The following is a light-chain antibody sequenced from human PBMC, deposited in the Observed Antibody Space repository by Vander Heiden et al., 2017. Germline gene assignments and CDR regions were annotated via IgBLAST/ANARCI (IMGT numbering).Light chain of an antibody. Sequence: QSVLTHPPSASGTPGQRVTIPSPGSRSNIVSTTVNWYQQLPGTAPKLLICSNNQRPAGVPDRFSGSESGTGASLAISGLRSEDEAEYYCAAWDDSLNVVVFGGGTKLTVL. CDR2: SNN. V-gene: IGLV1-44*01. J-gene: IGLJ2*01. CDR1: RSNIVSTT. CDR3: AAWDDSLNVVV.